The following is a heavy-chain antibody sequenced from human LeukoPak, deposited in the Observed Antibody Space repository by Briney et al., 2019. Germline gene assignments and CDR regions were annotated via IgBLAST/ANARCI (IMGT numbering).Heavy chain of an antibody. V-gene: IGHV1-3*01. CDR1: GYTFTSYA. CDR2: INAGNGNT. J-gene: IGHJ5*02. CDR3: ARGYYDILTGLTVGRGTSENWFDP. Sequence: ASVKVSCKASGYTFTSYAVHWVRQAPGQRLEWMVWINAGNGNTKYSQKFQGRVTITRDTSASTAYMELSSLRSEDTAVYYCARGYYDILTGLTVGRGTSENWFDPWGQGTLVTVSS. D-gene: IGHD3-9*01.